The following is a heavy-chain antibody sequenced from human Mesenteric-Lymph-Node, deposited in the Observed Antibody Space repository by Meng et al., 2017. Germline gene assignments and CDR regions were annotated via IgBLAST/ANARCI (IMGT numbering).Heavy chain of an antibody. CDR3: VRWDYGVNSGPEN. CDR2: INTDGRST. D-gene: IGHD4/OR15-4a*01. CDR1: GFTFSSYW. Sequence: EVQLLQSGRGLVQPGVSLRLSCAASGFTFSSYWMHWVRQASGTGLVWVSRINTDGRSTSYTDSVKGRFTISRDNAKKTLYLQMNSLRAEDTAVYYCVRWDYGVNSGPENWGQGTLVTVSS. V-gene: IGHV3-74*01. J-gene: IGHJ4*02.